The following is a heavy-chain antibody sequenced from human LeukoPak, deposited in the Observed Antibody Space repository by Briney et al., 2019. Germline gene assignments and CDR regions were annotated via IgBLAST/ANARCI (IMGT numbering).Heavy chain of an antibody. V-gene: IGHV1-69*04. J-gene: IGHJ4*02. CDR1: GYTFTSYG. Sequence: GASVKVSCKASGYTFTSYGISWVRQAPGQGLEWMGRIIPILGIANYAQKFQGRVTITADKSTSTAYMELSSLRSEDTAVYYCARTDYYDSSGLDYWGQGTLVTVSS. CDR2: IIPILGIA. CDR3: ARTDYYDSSGLDY. D-gene: IGHD3-22*01.